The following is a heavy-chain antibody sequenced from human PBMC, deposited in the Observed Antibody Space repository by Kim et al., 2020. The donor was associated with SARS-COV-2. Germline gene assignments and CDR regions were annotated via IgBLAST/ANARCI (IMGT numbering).Heavy chain of an antibody. D-gene: IGHD3-3*01. CDR1: GGSISSSSYY. Sequence: SETLSLTCTVSGGSISSSSYYWGWIRQPPGKGLEWIGSIYYSGSTYYNPSLKSRVTISVDTSKNQFSLKLSSVTAADTAVYYCASQQQSTIFGVVTLGGGCDPWGQGTLVTVSS. CDR3: ASQQQSTIFGVVTLGGGCDP. CDR2: IYYSGST. V-gene: IGHV4-39*01. J-gene: IGHJ5*02.